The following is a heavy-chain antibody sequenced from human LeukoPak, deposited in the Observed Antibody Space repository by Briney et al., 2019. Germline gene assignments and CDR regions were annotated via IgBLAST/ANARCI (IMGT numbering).Heavy chain of an antibody. Sequence: GGSLRLSCAASGFTFSSYGMHWVRQAPGKGLEWVSVIYSGGSTYYADSVKGRFTISRDNSKNTLYLQMNSLRAEDTAVYYCAREDGDYVVDYWGQGTLVTVSS. J-gene: IGHJ4*02. CDR3: AREDGDYVVDY. CDR2: IYSGGST. D-gene: IGHD4-17*01. V-gene: IGHV3-66*01. CDR1: GFTFSSYG.